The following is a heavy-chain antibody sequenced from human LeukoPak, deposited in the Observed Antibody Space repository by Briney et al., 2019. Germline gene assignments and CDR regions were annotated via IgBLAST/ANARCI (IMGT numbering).Heavy chain of an antibody. V-gene: IGHV4-4*07. D-gene: IGHD1-14*01. Sequence: PSETLSLTCAVYGGSFSSYYWSWIRQPAGKGLEWIGRIYTSGSTNYNPSLKSRVTMSVDTSKNQFSLKLSSVTAADTAVYYCARDSILEPYWYFDLWGRGTLVTVSS. J-gene: IGHJ2*01. CDR3: ARDSILEPYWYFDL. CDR2: IYTSGST. CDR1: GGSFSSYY.